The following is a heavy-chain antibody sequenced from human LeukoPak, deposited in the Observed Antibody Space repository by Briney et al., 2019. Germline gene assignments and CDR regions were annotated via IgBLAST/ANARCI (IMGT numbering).Heavy chain of an antibody. CDR1: GFTFSSYG. CDR2: ISYDGSNK. J-gene: IGHJ6*03. Sequence: GSLRLSCAASGFTFSSYGMHWVRQAPGKGLEWVAVISYDGSNKYYADSVKGRFTISRDNSKNTLYLQMNSLRAEDTAVYYCAKDDIVVVPAARAYYMDVWGKGTTVTVSS. D-gene: IGHD2-2*01. V-gene: IGHV3-30*18. CDR3: AKDDIVVVPAARAYYMDV.